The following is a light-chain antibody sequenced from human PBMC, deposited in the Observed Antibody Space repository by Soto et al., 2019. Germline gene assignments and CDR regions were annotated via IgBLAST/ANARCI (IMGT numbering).Light chain of an antibody. Sequence: VLTQPASVSGSPGQSINISCTGTSNDVGSYDLVSWYQLHPGKAPKLMISEVTNRPSGVSDRFSGSKSGNTASLTISGLQAEDEADYYCSSFTSRFTFVFGTGTKV. CDR2: EVT. V-gene: IGLV2-14*02. J-gene: IGLJ1*01. CDR1: SNDVGSYDL. CDR3: SSFTSRFTFV.